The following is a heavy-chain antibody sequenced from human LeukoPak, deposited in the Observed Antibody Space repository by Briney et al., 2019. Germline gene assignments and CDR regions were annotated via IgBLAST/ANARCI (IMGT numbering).Heavy chain of an antibody. Sequence: GGSLRLSCAASGFTFSSYGMHWVRQAPGKGLEWVAVISYDGSNKYYADSVKGRFTISRDNSKNTLYLQMNSLRAEDTAVYYCAKDFRAYYYGSGGYYYGMDVWGQGTTVTVSS. V-gene: IGHV3-30*18. CDR2: ISYDGSNK. CDR3: AKDFRAYYYGSGGYYYGMDV. D-gene: IGHD3-10*01. J-gene: IGHJ6*02. CDR1: GFTFSSYG.